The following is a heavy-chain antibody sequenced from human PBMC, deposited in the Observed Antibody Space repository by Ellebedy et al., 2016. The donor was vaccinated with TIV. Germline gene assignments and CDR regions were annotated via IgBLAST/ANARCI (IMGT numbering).Heavy chain of an antibody. CDR2: IYYTGST. CDR3: ARGEVRGTIPKY. J-gene: IGHJ4*02. V-gene: IGHV4-31*03. D-gene: IGHD3-10*01. CDR1: GASISSGGSY. Sequence: SETLSLXXTVSGASISSGGSYWTWMRHHPKKGLEWLGYIYYTGSTYSSPSLQSRLTMSLDTSRNQFSLKLTSVTAADTAVYYCARGEVRGTIPKYWGQGTLVTVSS.